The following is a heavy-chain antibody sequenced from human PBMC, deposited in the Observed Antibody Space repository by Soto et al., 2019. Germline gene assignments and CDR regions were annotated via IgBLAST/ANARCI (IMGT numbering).Heavy chain of an antibody. V-gene: IGHV3-11*01. CDR1: GFTFNDFY. D-gene: IGHD6-19*01. Sequence: QLQLVESGGGLVKPGGSLRLSCAASGFTFNDFYMIWFRQAPGRGLEWLAYINNRGDDIYYADSVRGRFTISRDNGKNSLYLQMTTLRDEDTAVYYCARVSASGWHVNGRDYFDSWGQGTLVTVSS. J-gene: IGHJ4*02. CDR3: ARVSASGWHVNGRDYFDS. CDR2: INNRGDDI.